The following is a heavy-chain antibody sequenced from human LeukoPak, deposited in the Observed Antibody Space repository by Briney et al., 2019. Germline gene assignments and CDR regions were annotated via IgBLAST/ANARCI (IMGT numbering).Heavy chain of an antibody. CDR2: SYYSGSS. CDR3: ARDIIAVSSFDY. D-gene: IGHD6-19*01. J-gene: IGHJ4*02. V-gene: IGHV4-39*07. Sequence: SETLSLTCTVSGGSINSDSYYWSWIRQPPGKGLEWIGSSYYSGSSYYNPSRKSRVTISRDPSKSQVSLTLSSVTAADTAVYYCARDIIAVSSFDYWGQGTLVTVSS. CDR1: GGSINSDSYY.